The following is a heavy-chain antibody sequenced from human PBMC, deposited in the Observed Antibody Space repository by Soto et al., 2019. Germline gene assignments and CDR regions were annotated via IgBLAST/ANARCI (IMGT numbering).Heavy chain of an antibody. CDR2: IWYDGSNK. J-gene: IGHJ6*02. CDR3: AREGVVVVPAATEEHYYYYGMDV. V-gene: IGHV3-33*01. CDR1: GFTFSSYG. D-gene: IGHD2-2*01. Sequence: QVQLVESGGGVVQPGRSLRLSCAASGFTFSSYGMHWVRQAPGKGLEWVAVIWYDGSNKYYADSVKGRFTISRDNSKNTQYLQMNSLRAEDTAVYYCAREGVVVVPAATEEHYYYYGMDVWGQGTTVTVSS.